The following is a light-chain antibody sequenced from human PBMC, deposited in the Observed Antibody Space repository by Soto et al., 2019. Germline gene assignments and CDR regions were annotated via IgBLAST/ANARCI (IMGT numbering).Light chain of an antibody. CDR1: SSNIGAGYD. Sequence: QAVVTQPPSVSGAPGQRVTISCTGSSSNIGAGYDVHWYQQLPGTAPKLLIYGNSNRPSGVPDRFSGSKSGTSASLAITGLQSEDEADYYCAAWDDNLNGFVFGIGTKVTVL. J-gene: IGLJ1*01. CDR3: AAWDDNLNGFV. V-gene: IGLV1-40*01. CDR2: GNS.